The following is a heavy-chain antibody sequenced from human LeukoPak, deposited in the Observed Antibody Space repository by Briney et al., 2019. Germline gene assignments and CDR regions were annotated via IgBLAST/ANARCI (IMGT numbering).Heavy chain of an antibody. D-gene: IGHD3-16*01. Sequence: GGSLRLSCAASGFSISGYWMHWVPQAAGEGLVWVSRMNSGGTIINNTDSVKGRFTISREKADNTLHLQMNSLRVEDTAVYYCIREVQVRASASLGLWGQGTLVTVS. CDR3: IREVQVRASASLGL. CDR2: MNSGGTII. V-gene: IGHV3-74*01. CDR1: GFSISGYW. J-gene: IGHJ4*01.